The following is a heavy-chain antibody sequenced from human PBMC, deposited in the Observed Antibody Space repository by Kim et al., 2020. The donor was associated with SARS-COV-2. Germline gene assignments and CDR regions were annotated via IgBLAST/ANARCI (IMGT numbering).Heavy chain of an antibody. CDR3: ARESGPSYDFWSGYRK. CDR1: GGSISSYY. Sequence: SETLSLTCTVSGGSISSYYWSWIRQPPGKGLEWIGYIYYSGSTNYNPSLKSRVTISVDTSKNQFSLKLSSVTAADTAVYYCARESGPSYDFWSGYRKWGQGTLVTVSS. V-gene: IGHV4-59*13. D-gene: IGHD3-3*01. J-gene: IGHJ4*02. CDR2: IYYSGST.